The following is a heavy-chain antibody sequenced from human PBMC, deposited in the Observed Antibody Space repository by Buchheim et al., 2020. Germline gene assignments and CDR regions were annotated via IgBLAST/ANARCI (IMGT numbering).Heavy chain of an antibody. CDR1: GFSFSSYT. CDR3: AKDLWYSASSALDS. CDR2: IFGSGGST. D-gene: IGHD6-6*01. V-gene: IGHV3-23*01. J-gene: IGHJ4*02. Sequence: EVQLLESGGGLVEPGGSLRLSCAASGFSFSSYTMSWVRQAPGKGLEWVSSIFGSGGSTNYADSVKGRFTMSRDIAKNTPYLLTNSLRAEDTAVYYCAKDLWYSASSALDSWGQGTL.